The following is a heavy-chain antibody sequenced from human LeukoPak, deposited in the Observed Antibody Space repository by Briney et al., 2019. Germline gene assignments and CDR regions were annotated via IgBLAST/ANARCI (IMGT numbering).Heavy chain of an antibody. CDR1: GGSISSYY. J-gene: IGHJ4*02. Sequence: SETLSLTCTASGGSISSYYWSWIRQPPGKGLEWIGYIYYSGSTNYNPSLKSRVTISVDTSKNQFSLKLSSVTAADTAVYYCARRGYGPDYAPWFDYWGQGTLVTVSS. D-gene: IGHD4-17*01. CDR3: ARRGYGPDYAPWFDY. CDR2: IYYSGST. V-gene: IGHV4-59*08.